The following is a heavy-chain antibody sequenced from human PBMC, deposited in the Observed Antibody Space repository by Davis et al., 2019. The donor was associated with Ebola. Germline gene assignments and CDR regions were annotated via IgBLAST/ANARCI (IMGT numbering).Heavy chain of an antibody. CDR3: ARFLGYCSSTSCYTVGYAFDI. CDR2: ISSSSSYI. V-gene: IGHV3-21*01. CDR1: GFTFSSYA. D-gene: IGHD2-2*02. Sequence: GESLKISCAASGFTFSSYAMSWVRQAPGKGLEWVSSISSSSSYIYYADSVKGRFTISRDNAKNSLYLQMNSLRAEDTAVYYCARFLGYCSSTSCYTVGYAFDIWGQGTMVTVSS. J-gene: IGHJ3*02.